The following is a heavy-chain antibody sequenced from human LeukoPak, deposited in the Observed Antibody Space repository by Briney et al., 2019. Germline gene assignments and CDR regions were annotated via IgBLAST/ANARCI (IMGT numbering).Heavy chain of an antibody. CDR3: ARDVTKRIGFDP. Sequence: ASVKVSCKASGYTFTGYYMHWVRHAPGQGIEWMGWINPNSGGTNYAQKFQGRATMTRHTSISTAYMELSRLRSDDTAVYYCARDVTKRIGFDPWGQGTLVTVSS. CDR1: GYTFTGYY. D-gene: IGHD3-3*01. V-gene: IGHV1-2*02. J-gene: IGHJ5*02. CDR2: INPNSGGT.